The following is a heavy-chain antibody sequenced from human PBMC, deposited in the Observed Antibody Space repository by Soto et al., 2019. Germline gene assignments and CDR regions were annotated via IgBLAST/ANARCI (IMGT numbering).Heavy chain of an antibody. Sequence: PSETLSLTCTVSGGSISSYYWSWIRQPPGKGLEWIGYIYYSGSTNYNPSLKSRVTISVDTSKNQFSLKLSSVTAADTAVYYCARFHDRPGYYYYYYGMDVWGQATTVTVSS. J-gene: IGHJ6*02. CDR2: IYYSGST. D-gene: IGHD1-1*01. CDR3: ARFHDRPGYYYYYYGMDV. V-gene: IGHV4-59*01. CDR1: GGSISSYY.